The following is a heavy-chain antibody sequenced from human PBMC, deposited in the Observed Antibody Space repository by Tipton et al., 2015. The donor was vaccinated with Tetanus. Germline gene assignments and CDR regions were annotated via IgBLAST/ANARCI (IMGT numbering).Heavy chain of an antibody. CDR2: VDPRDSQA. CDR3: ASWDSRYGSGNYSFKY. D-gene: IGHD3-10*01. CDR1: GYNFSHYS. V-gene: IGHV5-51*01. J-gene: IGHJ4*02. Sequence: QLVQSGAEVGKPGESLKISCQGSGYNFSHYSIGWVRQLPGTGLEWMGIVDPRDSQATYGPSFQGQVTLSADRSINVAYLQWGSLKASDTAIYYCASWDSRYGSGNYSFKYWGQGTLVTVSS.